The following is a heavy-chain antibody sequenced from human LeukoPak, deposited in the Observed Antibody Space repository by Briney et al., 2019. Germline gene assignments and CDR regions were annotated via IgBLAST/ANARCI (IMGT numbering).Heavy chain of an antibody. CDR2: ISGGSDTM. J-gene: IGHJ6*02. CDR1: GFTFSSYS. CDR3: AREVRSLMDV. Sequence: GGSLRLSCAASGFTFSSYSINWVRQAPGKGLEWVSYISGGSDTMYYADSVKGRFTISRDNAKNSLYLQMNSLRAEDTAVYYCAREVRSLMDVWGQGTTVTVSS. V-gene: IGHV3-48*01. D-gene: IGHD3-16*02.